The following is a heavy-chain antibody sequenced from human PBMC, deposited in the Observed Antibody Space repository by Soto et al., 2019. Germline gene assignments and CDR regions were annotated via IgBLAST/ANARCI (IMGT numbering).Heavy chain of an antibody. CDR3: ARDLGIAARFRSSFDI. J-gene: IGHJ3*02. CDR2: IYYSGST. Sequence: TSETLSLTCTVSGGSVSSGSYYWSWIRQPPGKGLEWIGYIYYSGSTNYNPSLKSRVTISVDTSKNQFSLKLSSVTAADTAVYYCARDLGIAARFRSSFDIWGQGTMVTVSS. CDR1: GGSVSSGSYY. D-gene: IGHD6-6*01. V-gene: IGHV4-61*01.